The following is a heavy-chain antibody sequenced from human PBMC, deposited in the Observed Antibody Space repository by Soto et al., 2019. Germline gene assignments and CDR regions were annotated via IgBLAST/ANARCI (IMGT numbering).Heavy chain of an antibody. V-gene: IGHV3-7*04. CDR3: ARNRAYYYDSSGYPGLNYYYYYGMDV. CDR2: IKQDGSEK. J-gene: IGHJ6*02. Sequence: PGGSLRLSCAASGFTFSSYWMSWVRQAPGKGLEWVANIKQDGSEKYYVDSVKGRFTISRDNAKNSLYLQMNSLRAEDTAVYYCARNRAYYYDSSGYPGLNYYYYYGMDVWGQGTTVTVSS. D-gene: IGHD3-22*01. CDR1: GFTFSSYW.